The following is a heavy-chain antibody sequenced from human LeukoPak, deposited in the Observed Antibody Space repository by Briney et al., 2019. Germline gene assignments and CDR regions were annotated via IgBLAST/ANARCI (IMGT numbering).Heavy chain of an antibody. CDR3: ARGEFPDY. CDR2: ISAYNGNT. Sequence: GASVKVSCKASGYTXTSYDINWVRQAPGQGLEWMGWISAYNGNTNYPQKLQGRVTMTTDTSTSTAYMELRSLISDDTAVYYCARGEFPDYWGQGTLVTVSS. CDR1: GYTXTSYD. D-gene: IGHD3-10*01. V-gene: IGHV1-18*01. J-gene: IGHJ4*02.